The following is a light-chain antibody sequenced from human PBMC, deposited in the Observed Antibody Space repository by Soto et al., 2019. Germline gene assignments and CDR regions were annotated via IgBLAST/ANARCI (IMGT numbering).Light chain of an antibody. CDR2: DAS. CDR1: QSVSSH. CDR3: QQRSAWPPSIT. J-gene: IGKJ5*01. Sequence: EMVLTRSLATGSWSPLEGGTRSVMGIQSVSSHLAWYQQKPGQAPRLLIHDASSRVTGIPDRFSGSGSGTDFTLTISSLEPEDFALYYCQQRSAWPPSITFGQGTRLEIK. V-gene: IGKV3-11*01.